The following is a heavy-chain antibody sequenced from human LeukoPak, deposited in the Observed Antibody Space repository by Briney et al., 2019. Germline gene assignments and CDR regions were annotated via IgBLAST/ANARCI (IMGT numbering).Heavy chain of an antibody. Sequence: PGGSLRLSCAASGFTFRNFWMYWVRQVPGKGLFWVSRINTDGSGTAYAEPVKGRFTISRDNAKASLDLQLNSLRAEDTAAYFCARDFRIAAAVPSYFDYWGQGVLVTVSS. V-gene: IGHV3-74*01. J-gene: IGHJ4*02. CDR3: ARDFRIAAAVPSYFDY. CDR2: INTDGSGT. D-gene: IGHD6-13*01. CDR1: GFTFRNFW.